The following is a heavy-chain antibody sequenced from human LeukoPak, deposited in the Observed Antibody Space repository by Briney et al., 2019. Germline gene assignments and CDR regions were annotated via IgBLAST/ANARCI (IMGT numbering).Heavy chain of an antibody. Sequence: SETLSLTCTVSGGSIGSSSYYWGWIRQPPGKGLEWIGSIYYSGSTYYNPSLKSRVTISVDTSKNQFSLKLSSVTAADTAVYYCARDSSGATKGFDYWGQGTLVTVSS. CDR1: GGSIGSSSYY. CDR2: IYYSGST. V-gene: IGHV4-39*07. D-gene: IGHD6-19*01. CDR3: ARDSSGATKGFDY. J-gene: IGHJ4*02.